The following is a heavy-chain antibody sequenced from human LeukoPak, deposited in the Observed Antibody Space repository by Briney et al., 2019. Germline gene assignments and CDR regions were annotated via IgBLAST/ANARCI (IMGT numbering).Heavy chain of an antibody. D-gene: IGHD3-10*01. CDR1: GYRFTNYW. Sequence: GESLKISCQGSGYRFTNYWIGWVRQMPGKGLEWMGFINPGNSDTRYSPSFQGQVTISADKSISTAYLQWSSLKASDTAMYYCARQLTMIRGYGMDVWGQGTTVTASS. V-gene: IGHV5-51*01. CDR3: ARQLTMIRGYGMDV. CDR2: INPGNSDT. J-gene: IGHJ6*02.